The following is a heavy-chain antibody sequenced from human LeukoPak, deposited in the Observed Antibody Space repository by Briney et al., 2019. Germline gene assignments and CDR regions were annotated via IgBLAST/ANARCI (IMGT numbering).Heavy chain of an antibody. Sequence: PSETLSLTCAVSGGSISSGGSSWSWIRQPPGKGLEWIGYINYSGTTKYNPSLKSRVTISVDTSKNRFSLRLSSVTAADTAVYYCARESWLDHWGRGTLVTVSS. J-gene: IGHJ4*02. CDR3: ARESWLDH. V-gene: IGHV4-61*03. CDR2: INYSGTT. CDR1: GGSISSGGSS. D-gene: IGHD5-12*01.